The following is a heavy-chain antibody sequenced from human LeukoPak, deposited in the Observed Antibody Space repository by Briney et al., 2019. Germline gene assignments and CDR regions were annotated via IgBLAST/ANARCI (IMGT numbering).Heavy chain of an antibody. CDR2: IYYTGST. D-gene: IGHD4-23*01. Sequence: SETLSLTCTVSGASISTNSYYWGWIRQPPGKGLEWIGNIYYTGSTYYNPSLKSRVTISVDTSKNQFSLKLSSVTAADTAVYYCARDRDYGGNTAFDYWGQGTLVTVSS. V-gene: IGHV4-39*07. J-gene: IGHJ4*02. CDR1: GASISTNSYY. CDR3: ARDRDYGGNTAFDY.